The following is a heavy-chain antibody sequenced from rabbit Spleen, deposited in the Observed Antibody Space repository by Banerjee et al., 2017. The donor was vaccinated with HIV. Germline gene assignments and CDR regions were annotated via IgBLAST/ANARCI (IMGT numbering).Heavy chain of an antibody. D-gene: IGHD2-1*01. CDR1: GVSFSSSSY. V-gene: IGHV1S40*01. CDR2: IGTSSGST. CDR3: GGGDVNRANL. Sequence: QSLEESGGDLVKPGASLTLTCTASGVSFSSSSYMCWVRQAPGKGLEWIGCIGTSSGSTWYASWVNGRFTISKTSSTTLTLQMTRLTGADTATYFCGGGDVNRANLWGPGTLVTVS. J-gene: IGHJ4*01.